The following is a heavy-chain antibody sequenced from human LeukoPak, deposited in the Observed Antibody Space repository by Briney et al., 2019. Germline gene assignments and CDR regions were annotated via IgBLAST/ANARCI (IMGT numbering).Heavy chain of an antibody. CDR2: IYPGDSDT. D-gene: IGHD3-22*01. J-gene: IGHJ4*02. CDR3: ARHYPAYYDSSGYDY. Sequence: GEPLKISCKGSGYSFTSYWIGWVRQMPGKGLEWMGIIYPGDSDTRYSPSFQGQVTISADKSISTAYLQWSSLKASDTAMYYCARHYPAYYDSSGYDYWGQGTLVTVSS. CDR1: GYSFTSYW. V-gene: IGHV5-51*01.